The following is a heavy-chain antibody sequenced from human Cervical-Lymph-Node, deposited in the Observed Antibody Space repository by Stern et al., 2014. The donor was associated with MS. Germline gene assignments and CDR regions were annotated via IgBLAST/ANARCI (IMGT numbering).Heavy chain of an antibody. CDR1: GYTFTSYG. J-gene: IGHJ3*02. D-gene: IGHD2-15*01. CDR2: ISVYNGNT. V-gene: IGHV1-18*01. CDR3: ARGLLGSENAFDI. Sequence: VQLEQSGAEVKKPGASVKVSCKASGYTFTSYGICWLLRAPGQELESMVWISVYNGNTNYTQTLQSRVTMSTDTSTRTAYMELRSLRSDDTAVYYCARGLLGSENAFDIWGQGTMVTVSS.